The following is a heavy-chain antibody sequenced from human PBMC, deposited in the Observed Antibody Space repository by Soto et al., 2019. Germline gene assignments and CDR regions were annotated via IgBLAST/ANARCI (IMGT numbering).Heavy chain of an antibody. V-gene: IGHV3-30*18. CDR2: ISYDGSNK. CDR1: GFTFSSYG. D-gene: IGHD3-9*01. J-gene: IGHJ4*02. CDR3: AKDYDILTGSQVLDY. Sequence: GGSLRLSCAASGFTFSSYGMHWVRQAPGKGLEWVAVISYDGSNKYYADSVKGRFTISRDNSKNTLYLQMNSLRAEDTAVYYCAKDYDILTGSQVLDYWGQGTLVTVSS.